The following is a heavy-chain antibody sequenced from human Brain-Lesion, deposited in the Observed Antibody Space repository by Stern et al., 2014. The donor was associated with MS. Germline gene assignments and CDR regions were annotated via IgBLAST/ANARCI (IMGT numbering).Heavy chain of an antibody. Sequence: MQLVESGAEVKKPGASVKVSCKTSGYIFTGYYIHWVRQAPGHGLEWMAWINPNTGGNKYAQKFLGRVTMSRDTSISTAYVELSSLTSDDTAVYYCARDQRGITIFGVVTDYYYLGMDVWGQGTTVTVSS. D-gene: IGHD3-3*01. CDR2: INPNTGGN. V-gene: IGHV1-2*02. CDR3: ARDQRGITIFGVVTDYYYLGMDV. J-gene: IGHJ6*02. CDR1: GYIFTGYY.